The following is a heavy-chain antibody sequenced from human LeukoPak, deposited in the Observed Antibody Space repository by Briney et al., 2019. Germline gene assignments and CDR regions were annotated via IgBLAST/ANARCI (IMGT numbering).Heavy chain of an antibody. CDR2: LNHSGST. D-gene: IGHD4-17*01. V-gene: IGHV4-34*01. CDR3: ARGLDGDVFDY. Sequence: SETLSLTCAVYGGSFSGYYWSWIRQPPGKGLEWIGELNHSGSTNYNPSLKSRVTISVDTSKNQFSLKLSSVTAADTAVYYCARGLDGDVFDYWGQGTLVTVSS. CDR1: GGSFSGYY. J-gene: IGHJ4*02.